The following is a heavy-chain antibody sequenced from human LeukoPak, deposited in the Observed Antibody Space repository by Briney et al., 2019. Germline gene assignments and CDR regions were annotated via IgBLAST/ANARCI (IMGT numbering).Heavy chain of an antibody. CDR1: GFTFSSYA. D-gene: IGHD1-26*01. CDR2: ISNNGGST. J-gene: IGHJ4*02. CDR3: ARGDRGSHLDY. Sequence: QPGGSLRLSCVASGFTFSSYAMHWVRQAPGKGLEYVSAISNNGGSTYYANSVKGRFTISRDNSKNTLSLQMGSLRAEDKAVYYCARGDRGSHLDYWGQGSLVTVSS. V-gene: IGHV3-64*01.